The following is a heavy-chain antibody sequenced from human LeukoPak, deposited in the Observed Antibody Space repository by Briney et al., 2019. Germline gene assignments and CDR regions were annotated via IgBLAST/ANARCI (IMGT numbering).Heavy chain of an antibody. CDR1: GFTFSSYG. J-gene: IGHJ4*02. V-gene: IGHV3-30*18. D-gene: IGHD3-16*01. Sequence: GGSLRLSCAAPGFTFSSYGMHWVRQAPGKGLEWVAVISYDGSNKYYADSVKGRFTISRDNSKNTLYLQMNSLRAEDTAVYYCAKDLGHGPFDYRGQGTLVTVSS. CDR3: AKDLGHGPFDY. CDR2: ISYDGSNK.